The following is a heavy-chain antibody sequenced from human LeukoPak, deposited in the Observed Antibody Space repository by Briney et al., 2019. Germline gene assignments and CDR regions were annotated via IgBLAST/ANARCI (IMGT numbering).Heavy chain of an antibody. V-gene: IGHV4-38-2*01. CDR2: IYHSGST. CDR1: GYSISSGYY. Sequence: PSETLSLTCPASGYSISSGYYWGWIRQPPGKGLEWIGSIYHSGSTHYNPSLNSRVTMSVDMSKNQVPLKLSSVTAADTAVYYCARNEHYDSWSGYLGFFDFWGQGTLVTVSS. D-gene: IGHD3-3*01. J-gene: IGHJ4*02. CDR3: ARNEHYDSWSGYLGFFDF.